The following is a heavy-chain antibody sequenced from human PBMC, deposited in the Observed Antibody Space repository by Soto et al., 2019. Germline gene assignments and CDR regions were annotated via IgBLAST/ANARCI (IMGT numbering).Heavy chain of an antibody. CDR2: IIPIFGTA. V-gene: IGHV1-69*13. J-gene: IGHJ5*02. Sequence: GASVKVSCKASGGTFSSYAISWVRQAPGQGLEWMGGIIPIFGTANYAQKFQGRVTITADESTSTAYMELSSLRSEDTAVYYCARVEGVGATPLHWFDPWVQGTLVTVSS. D-gene: IGHD1-26*01. CDR1: GGTFSSYA. CDR3: ARVEGVGATPLHWFDP.